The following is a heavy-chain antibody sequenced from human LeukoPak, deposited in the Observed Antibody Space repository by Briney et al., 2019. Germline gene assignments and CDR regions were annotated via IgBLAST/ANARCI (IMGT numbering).Heavy chain of an antibody. CDR2: IKEDGTKT. CDR1: GFSFSRYW. J-gene: IGHJ4*02. Sequence: GGSLRLSCAASGFSFSRYWMTWVRQAPGKGLEWLANIKEDGTKTYYVDSVKGRFTVSRDNAQNSLYLQMNSLTPGDTAVYFCARGEAFCDYWGQGALVTVSS. V-gene: IGHV3-7*05. CDR3: ARGEAFCDY.